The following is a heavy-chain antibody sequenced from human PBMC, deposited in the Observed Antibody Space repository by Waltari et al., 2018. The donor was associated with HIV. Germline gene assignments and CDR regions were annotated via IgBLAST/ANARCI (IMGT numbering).Heavy chain of an antibody. V-gene: IGHV1-2*06. Sequence: QVQLVQSGAEVKKPGASVKVSCKASGYTFTGYYMHWVRQAPGQGLVWMGRINPNSGGTNYAQKFQGRVTMTRDTSISTAYMELSRLRSDDTAVYYCARELVVPAAICCTNYYYGMDVWGQGTTVTVSS. CDR3: ARELVVPAAICCTNYYYGMDV. D-gene: IGHD2-2*02. CDR2: INPNSGGT. CDR1: GYTFTGYY. J-gene: IGHJ6*02.